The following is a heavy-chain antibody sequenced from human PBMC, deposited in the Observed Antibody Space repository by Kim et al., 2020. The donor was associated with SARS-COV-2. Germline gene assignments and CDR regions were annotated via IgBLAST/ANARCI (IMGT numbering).Heavy chain of an antibody. CDR1: GYSLTDLS. D-gene: IGHD2-8*01. Sequence: ASVKVSCKVSGYSLTDLSMHWVRQAPGKGLEWMGGFDREDGERIYAQKFQGRVTMTEDTSTDTAYMDLSSLRSEDTAIYYCATESTTLMGPPYGMDVWGQGTTVIVSS. V-gene: IGHV1-24*01. J-gene: IGHJ6*02. CDR2: FDREDGER. CDR3: ATESTTLMGPPYGMDV.